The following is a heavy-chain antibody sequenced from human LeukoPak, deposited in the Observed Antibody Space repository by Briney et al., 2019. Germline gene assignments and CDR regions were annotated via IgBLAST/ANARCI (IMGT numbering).Heavy chain of an antibody. Sequence: LSGGSLRLSCAASGFTFSSYWMSWVRQAPRKGLEWVANIKKDGSEKYYVDSVKGRFTISRDNAKTSLYLQMNSLRAEDTAVYYCARDLSGVTGYTYGRGIDYWGQGTLVTVSS. CDR3: ARDLSGVTGYTYGRGIDY. CDR2: IKKDGSEK. V-gene: IGHV3-7*01. J-gene: IGHJ4*02. CDR1: GFTFSSYW. D-gene: IGHD5-18*01.